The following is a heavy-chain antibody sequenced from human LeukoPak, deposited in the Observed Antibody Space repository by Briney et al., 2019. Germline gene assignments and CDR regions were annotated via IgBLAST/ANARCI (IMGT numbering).Heavy chain of an antibody. CDR1: GGTFSSYA. D-gene: IGHD3-22*01. Sequence: ASVKVSCKASGGTFSSYAISWVRQAPGQGLEWMGGIIPIFGTANYAQKFQGRVTITADKSTSTAYMELSSLRSEDTAVYYCARGLRRSSGYHYWGQGTLVTVSS. CDR2: IIPIFGTA. CDR3: ARGLRRSSGYHY. V-gene: IGHV1-69*06. J-gene: IGHJ4*02.